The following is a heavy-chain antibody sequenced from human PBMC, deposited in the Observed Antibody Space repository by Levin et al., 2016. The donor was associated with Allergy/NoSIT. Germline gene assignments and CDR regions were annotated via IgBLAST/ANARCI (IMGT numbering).Heavy chain of an antibody. CDR3: ARSYDFWSDGWKNYYYYMDV. V-gene: IGHV3-64*01. CDR2: ISSNGGST. Sequence: GGSLRLSCAASGFTFSSYAMHWVRQAPGKGLEYVSAISSNGGSTYYANSVKGRFTISRDNSKNTLYLQMGSLRAEDMAVYYCARSYDFWSDGWKNYYYYMDVWGKGTTVTVSS. CDR1: GFTFSSYA. J-gene: IGHJ6*03. D-gene: IGHD3-3*01.